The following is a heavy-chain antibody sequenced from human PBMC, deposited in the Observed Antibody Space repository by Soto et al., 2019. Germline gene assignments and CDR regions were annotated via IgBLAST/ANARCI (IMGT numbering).Heavy chain of an antibody. CDR1: GGTFSSYA. CDR3: ASHYYDSSGYFPD. CDR2: IIPIFGTA. J-gene: IGHJ4*02. V-gene: IGHV1-69*13. Sequence: SVKVSCKASGGTFSSYAISWVRQAPGQGLEWMGGIIPIFGTANYAQKFQGRVTITADESTSTAYMELSSLRSEDTAVYYCASHYYDSSGYFPDWGQGTLVTVSS. D-gene: IGHD3-22*01.